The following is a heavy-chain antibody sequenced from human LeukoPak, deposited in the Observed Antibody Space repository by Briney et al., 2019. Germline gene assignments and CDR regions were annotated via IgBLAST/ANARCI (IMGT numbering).Heavy chain of an antibody. CDR2: INPNSGGT. J-gene: IGHJ4*02. CDR1: GYTFTGYY. D-gene: IGHD1-1*01. V-gene: IGHV1-2*02. Sequence: GASVKVSCKASGYTFTGYYMHWVRQAPGQGLEWMGWINPNSGGTNYAQKFQGRVTMTRDTSISTAYMELRRLRSDDTAVYYCARGFRGLNWNDVGFDYWGQGTLVTVSS. CDR3: ARGFRGLNWNDVGFDY.